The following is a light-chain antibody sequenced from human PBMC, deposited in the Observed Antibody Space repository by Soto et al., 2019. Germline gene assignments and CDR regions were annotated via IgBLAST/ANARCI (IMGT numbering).Light chain of an antibody. V-gene: IGKV3-11*01. CDR2: DAS. CDR3: QQRSNWIT. Sequence: EIVMTQSPATLSFSPGGRATLSCRASQSISDTLAWYQQKPGQAPRLLIYDASNRATGIPARFSGSGSGTDFTLTISSLEPEDFAVYYCQQRSNWITFGQGTRLEIK. CDR1: QSISDT. J-gene: IGKJ5*01.